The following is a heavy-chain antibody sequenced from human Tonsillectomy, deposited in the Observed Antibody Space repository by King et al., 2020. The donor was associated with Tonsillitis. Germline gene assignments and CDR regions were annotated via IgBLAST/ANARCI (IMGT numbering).Heavy chain of an antibody. Sequence: VQLVESGGDLVQPGGCLRLSCAASGFTFSSYAMSWVRQAPGKGLEWVSGIIGSGGSTYYAESVKGRFTIARDNSKNTLNLQMNSLRAEETAVYYCAKSLAGISGWSDPWGQGTLVTVSS. V-gene: IGHV3-23*04. J-gene: IGHJ5*02. CDR1: GFTFSSYA. CDR3: AKSLAGISGWSDP. CDR2: IIGSGGST. D-gene: IGHD3-10*01.